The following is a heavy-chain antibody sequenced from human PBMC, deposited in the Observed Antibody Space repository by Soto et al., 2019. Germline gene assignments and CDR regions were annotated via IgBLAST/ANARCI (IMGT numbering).Heavy chain of an antibody. V-gene: IGHV4-30-2*01. D-gene: IGHD6-6*01. J-gene: IGHJ4*02. CDR3: AGGIAARPLGY. CDR1: GGSISSGGYS. Sequence: QLQLQESGSGLVKPSQTLALTCAVSGGSISSGGYSWRWIRQPPGKGLEWIGYIYHSGSTYYNPSLKSRVAISVDRSKNQVSLRLSSVTAADTAVYYCAGGIAARPLGYWGQGTLVTVSS. CDR2: IYHSGST.